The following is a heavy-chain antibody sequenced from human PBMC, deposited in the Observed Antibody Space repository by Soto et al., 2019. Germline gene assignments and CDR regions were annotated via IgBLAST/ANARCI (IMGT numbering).Heavy chain of an antibody. CDR2: ISSSSSTI. CDR3: ARPMCYYDSSGPPAY. CDR1: GFTFSTYS. D-gene: IGHD3-22*01. Sequence: EVQLVESGGGLVQPGGSLRLSCAASGFTFSTYSMNWVRQAPGKGLEWVSYISSSSSTIFYTDSVKGRFTVSRDNAKNALYLQMNSLRAEDTAVYDWARPMCYYDSSGPPAYWGQGTLVSVSS. V-gene: IGHV3-48*01. J-gene: IGHJ4*02.